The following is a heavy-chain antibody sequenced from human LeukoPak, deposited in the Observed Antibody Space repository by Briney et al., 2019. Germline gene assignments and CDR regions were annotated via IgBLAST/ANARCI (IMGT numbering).Heavy chain of an antibody. CDR2: IYYSGRT. D-gene: IGHD3-22*01. V-gene: IGHV4-59*01. CDR1: GGSISSYY. Sequence: PSXTLSLTCTVSGGSISSYYWSWIRQPPGKGLEWVGYIYYSGRTNYNASLKSRVTISVDTSKNQFSLKLSSVTAADTAVYYCARINYYDSSGYYTEPAFDIWGQGTMVTVSS. CDR3: ARINYYDSSGYYTEPAFDI. J-gene: IGHJ3*02.